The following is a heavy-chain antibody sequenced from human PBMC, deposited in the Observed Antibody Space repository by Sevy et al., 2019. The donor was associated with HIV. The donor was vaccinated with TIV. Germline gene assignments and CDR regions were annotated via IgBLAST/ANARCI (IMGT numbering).Heavy chain of an antibody. CDR1: GFTFSSNA. V-gene: IGHV3-23*01. J-gene: IGHJ6*02. CDR3: AKQTTIFGEVDV. CDR2: ISNSGYST. D-gene: IGHD3-3*01. Sequence: GGSLRLSCAASGFTFSSNAMSWVRQAPGKGLEWVSMISNSGYSTYYADSMKGRFTISRDNSNNTLYLQMTSLRAEDTAVYYCAKQTTIFGEVDVWGQGTTVTVSS.